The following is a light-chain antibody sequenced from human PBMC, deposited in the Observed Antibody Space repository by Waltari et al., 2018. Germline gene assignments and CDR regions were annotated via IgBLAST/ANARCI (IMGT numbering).Light chain of an antibody. V-gene: IGLV2-11*01. CDR1: SSAFGDFNF. CDR3: CSYIGTHTNWV. CDR2: DVT. Sequence: QSALTQPRSVSGSPGQSVTISCTGISSAFGDFNFVSCYQQHPGEAPKLMIYDVTKRPSGVPDRLSGSKSGNTASLTISGLQAEDEANYYCCSYIGTHTNWVFGGGTKLTVL. J-gene: IGLJ3*02.